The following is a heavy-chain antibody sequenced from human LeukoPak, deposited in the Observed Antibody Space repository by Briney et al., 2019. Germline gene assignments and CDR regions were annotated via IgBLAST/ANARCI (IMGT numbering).Heavy chain of an antibody. J-gene: IGHJ4*02. D-gene: IGHD4-23*01. CDR1: GFTFSSYA. Sequence: PGGSLRLSCAASGFTFSSYAMNWVRQAPGKGLEWVSVISDGGGSRYYAASVKGRFTISRDNAKNSLYLQMNSLRAEDTAVYYCARDSGGSSPFDYWGQGTLVTVSS. CDR2: ISDGGGSR. V-gene: IGHV3-23*01. CDR3: ARDSGGSSPFDY.